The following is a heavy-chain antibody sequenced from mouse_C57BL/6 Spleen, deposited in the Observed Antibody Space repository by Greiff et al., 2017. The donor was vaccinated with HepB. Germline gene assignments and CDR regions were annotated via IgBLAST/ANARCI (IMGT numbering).Heavy chain of an antibody. D-gene: IGHD2-4*01. Sequence: VQLQQSGAELVKPGASVKLSCKASGYTFTSYWMQWVKQRPGQGLEWIGEIDPSDSYTNYNQKFKGKATLTVDTSSSTAYMQLSSLTSEDSAVYYCARVMINYAMDYWGQGTSVTVSS. CDR1: GYTFTSYW. J-gene: IGHJ4*01. CDR2: IDPSDSYT. V-gene: IGHV1-50*01. CDR3: ARVMINYAMDY.